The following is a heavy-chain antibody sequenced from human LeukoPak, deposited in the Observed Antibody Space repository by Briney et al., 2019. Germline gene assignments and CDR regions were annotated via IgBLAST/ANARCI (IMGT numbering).Heavy chain of an antibody. CDR1: GFTFSSYG. Sequence: GGSLRLSCAASGFTFSSYGMNWVRQAPGKGLEWVSNIRGSGGSTYYADSVKGRFTISRDNSKNTLYLQMNSLRPEDAAVYYCAKAPVTTCRGAFCYPFDYWGLGTLVTVSS. D-gene: IGHD2-15*01. V-gene: IGHV3-23*01. J-gene: IGHJ4*02. CDR2: IRGSGGST. CDR3: AKAPVTTCRGAFCYPFDY.